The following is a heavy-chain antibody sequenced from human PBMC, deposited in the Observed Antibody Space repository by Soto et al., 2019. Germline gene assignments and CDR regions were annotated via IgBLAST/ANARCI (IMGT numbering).Heavy chain of an antibody. V-gene: IGHV4-4*02. CDR1: GGSISSGNW. J-gene: IGHJ4*02. D-gene: IGHD5-18*01. CDR2: IYHSGST. Sequence: PSETLPVTCAVSGGSISSGNWWSWVRQPPGKGLEWIGEIYHSGSTNYNPSLKSRVTISVDKSKNQFSLKLSSVTAADTAVYYCARATAMALFDYWGQGTLVTVS. CDR3: ARATAMALFDY.